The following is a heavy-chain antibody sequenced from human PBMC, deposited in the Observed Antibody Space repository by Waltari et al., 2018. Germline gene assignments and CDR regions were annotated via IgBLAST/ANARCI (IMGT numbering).Heavy chain of an antibody. D-gene: IGHD2-8*01. Sequence: QVQLVESGGGVVQPGRSLRLSCAASGFTFSSYGMHWVRQAPGKGLECVAVICYDGSNKDYADSVKGRFTSSRDNAKNSLYLQMNSLRAEDTAFYYCASGYAGYWGQGTLVTVSS. V-gene: IGHV3-33*08. CDR1: GFTFSSYG. J-gene: IGHJ4*02. CDR2: ICYDGSNK. CDR3: ASGYAGY.